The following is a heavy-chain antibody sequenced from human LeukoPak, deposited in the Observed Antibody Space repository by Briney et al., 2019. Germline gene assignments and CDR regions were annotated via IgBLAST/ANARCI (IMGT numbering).Heavy chain of an antibody. J-gene: IGHJ4*02. Sequence: SETLSLTCTVSGGSISSHYWSWIQQPPGEGLEWIGYIYYSGSTNYNPSLKSRVTISVETSKNQFSLKLSSVTAADTAVYYCATIPTRGADYWGQGTLVTVSS. CDR3: ATIPTRGADY. D-gene: IGHD1-26*01. CDR2: IYYSGST. V-gene: IGHV4-59*11. CDR1: GGSISSHY.